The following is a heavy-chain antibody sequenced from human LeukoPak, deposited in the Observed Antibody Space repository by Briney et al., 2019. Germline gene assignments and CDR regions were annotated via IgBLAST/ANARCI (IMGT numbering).Heavy chain of an antibody. V-gene: IGHV3-48*04. Sequence: GGSLRLSCAVSGFTFTNYWMSWVRQAPGKGLEWVSYISSSGSTIYYADSVKGRFTISRDNAKNSLYLQMNSLRAEDTAVYYCARGYVTRDSSVGFDYWGQGALVTVSS. D-gene: IGHD6-13*01. J-gene: IGHJ4*02. CDR2: ISSSGSTI. CDR3: ARGYVTRDSSVGFDY. CDR1: GFTFTNYW.